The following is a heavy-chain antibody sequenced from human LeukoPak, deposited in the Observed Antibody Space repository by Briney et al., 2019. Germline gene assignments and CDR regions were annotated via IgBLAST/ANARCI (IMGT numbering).Heavy chain of an antibody. CDR2: IYYSGST. CDR1: GGSISTYY. D-gene: IGHD5-18*01. V-gene: IGHV4-59*08. J-gene: IGHJ4*02. CDR3: ARTAMMYYFDY. Sequence: SETLSLTCTVSGGSISTYYWSWIRQPPGKGLEWIGYIYYSGSTKYNPSLESRVTISVDTSKSQFSLKLISVTAADTAVYYCARTAMMYYFDYWGQGTLVTVSS.